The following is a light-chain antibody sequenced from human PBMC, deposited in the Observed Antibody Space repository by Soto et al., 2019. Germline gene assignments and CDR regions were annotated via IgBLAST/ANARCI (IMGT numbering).Light chain of an antibody. CDR1: SSDVGSYNL. Sequence: QSALTQPASVSGFPGRSITISCTGTSSDVGSYNLVSWYQQHPGKAPKLMIYEVSKRPSGVSNRFSGSKSGNTASLTISGLQAEDEADYYCCSYAGSSTFYVFGTGTKVTVL. J-gene: IGLJ1*01. CDR3: CSYAGSSTFYV. CDR2: EVS. V-gene: IGLV2-23*02.